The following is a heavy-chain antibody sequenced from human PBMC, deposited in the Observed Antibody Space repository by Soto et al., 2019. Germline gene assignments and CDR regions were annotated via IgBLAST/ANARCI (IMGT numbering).Heavy chain of an antibody. D-gene: IGHD3-3*01. CDR1: GYTFTSYA. CDR3: ARGRYYDFWSGPKSRWFDP. V-gene: IGHV1-3*01. Sequence: ASVKVSCKASGYTFTSYAMHWVRQAPGQRLEWMGWINAGNGNTKYSQKFQGRVTITRDTSASTAYMELSSLRSEDTAVYYCARGRYYDFWSGPKSRWFDPWGQGTLVTVSS. CDR2: INAGNGNT. J-gene: IGHJ5*02.